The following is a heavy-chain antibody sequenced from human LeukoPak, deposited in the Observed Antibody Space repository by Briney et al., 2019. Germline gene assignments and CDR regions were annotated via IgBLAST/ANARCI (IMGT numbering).Heavy chain of an antibody. CDR3: ARLGGRDGYADY. V-gene: IGHV1-2*02. CDR1: GYSFSXXX. CDR2: MNPKXGXT. Sequence: GASVKVSXXXSGYSFSXXXXXXXXQAPXQGLXXXGWMNPKXGXTNYXXXXXXXXSXXXDXXISTAYMELSRLRSDDTAVYYCARLGGRDGYADYWGQGTLVTVSS. D-gene: IGHD5-24*01. J-gene: IGHJ4*02.